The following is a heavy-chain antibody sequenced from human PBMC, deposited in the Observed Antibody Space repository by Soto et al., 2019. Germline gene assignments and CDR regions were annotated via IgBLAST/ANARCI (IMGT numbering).Heavy chain of an antibody. CDR1: GYTFTIYD. D-gene: IGHD3-16*01. J-gene: IGHJ6*02. CDR2: MNPNSGNT. Sequence: GASVKVSCKASGYTFTIYDINWVRQATGQGFEWMGWMNPNSGNTGYAQKFQGRVTMTRDTSITTAYMELSSLRSEDTAVYYCARMGDVPYYYYGMDVWGQGTTVTVSS. V-gene: IGHV1-8*01. CDR3: ARMGDVPYYYYGMDV.